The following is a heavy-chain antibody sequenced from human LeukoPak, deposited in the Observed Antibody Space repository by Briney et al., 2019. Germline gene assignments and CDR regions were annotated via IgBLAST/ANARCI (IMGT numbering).Heavy chain of an antibody. CDR1: GFTFSSYG. D-gene: IGHD6-13*01. CDR2: ISYDGSNK. Sequence: GGSLRLSCAASGFTFSSYGMHWVRQAPGKGLEWVAVISYDGSNKYYADSVKGRFTISRDNSKNTLYPQMNSLRAEDTAVYYCAKELAAAGTDYWGQGTLVTVSS. V-gene: IGHV3-30*18. CDR3: AKELAAAGTDY. J-gene: IGHJ4*02.